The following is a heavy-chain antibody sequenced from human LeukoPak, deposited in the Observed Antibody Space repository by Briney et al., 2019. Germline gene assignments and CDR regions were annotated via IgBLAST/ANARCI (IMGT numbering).Heavy chain of an antibody. V-gene: IGHV3-11*01. D-gene: IGHD3-22*01. Sequence: GGSLRLSCAVSGFTFSDYYMSWLRQAPGEGLEWVSYISSSGSTIYYADSVKGRFTISRDNAKNSLYLQMNGLRAEDTAVYYCARAGRSSYYYDSSGYYTGGAFDIWGQGTMDTVS. CDR1: GFTFSDYY. J-gene: IGHJ3*02. CDR2: ISSSGSTI. CDR3: ARAGRSSYYYDSSGYYTGGAFDI.